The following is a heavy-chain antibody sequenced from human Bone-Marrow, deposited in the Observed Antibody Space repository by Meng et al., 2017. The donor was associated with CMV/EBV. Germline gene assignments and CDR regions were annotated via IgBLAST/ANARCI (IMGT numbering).Heavy chain of an antibody. CDR3: AKDDTTCHR. Sequence: ASVKVSCKASGYTITDHHMHWVRQAPGQGPEWMGWIGPSSAGTNYAQKSQGRVTMTRDTSISTAYMDLTNLISDDTAVYYCAKDDTTCHRWGQGTLVTVSS. J-gene: IGHJ5*02. D-gene: IGHD1-1*01. CDR2: IGPSSAGT. V-gene: IGHV1-2*02. CDR1: GYTITDHH.